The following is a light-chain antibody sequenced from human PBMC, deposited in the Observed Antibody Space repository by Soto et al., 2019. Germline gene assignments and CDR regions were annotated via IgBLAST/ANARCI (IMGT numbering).Light chain of an antibody. Sequence: QSVLTQPASVSGSPGQSITISCTGTSSDIGAYNFVSWYQQHPGKAPKLMIYEVSNRPSGISIRFSGSKSGNTASLTISGVQAEDEAHYYCSAYTTTSTPIFGTGTKVTVL. CDR2: EVS. V-gene: IGLV2-14*01. CDR1: SSDIGAYNF. J-gene: IGLJ1*01. CDR3: SAYTTTSTPI.